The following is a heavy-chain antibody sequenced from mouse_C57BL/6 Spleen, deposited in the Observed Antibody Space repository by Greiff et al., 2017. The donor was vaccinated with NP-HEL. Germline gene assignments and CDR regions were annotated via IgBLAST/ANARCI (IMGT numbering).Heavy chain of an antibody. V-gene: IGHV1-80*01. J-gene: IGHJ1*03. CDR3: ARDYYGSSYWYFDV. CDR1: GYAFSSYW. D-gene: IGHD1-1*01. CDR2: IYPGDGDT. Sequence: QVQLQQSGAELVKPGASVKISCKASGYAFSSYWMNWVKQRPGKGLEWIGQIYPGDGDTNSNGKFKGKATLTADKSSSTAYMQLSSLTSEDSAVYFCARDYYGSSYWYFDVWGTGTTVTVSS.